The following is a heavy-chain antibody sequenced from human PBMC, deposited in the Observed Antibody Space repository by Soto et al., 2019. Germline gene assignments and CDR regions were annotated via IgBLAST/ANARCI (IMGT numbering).Heavy chain of an antibody. CDR3: AIAFRQLVYFDY. V-gene: IGHV3-33*01. D-gene: IGHD6-13*01. Sequence: QVQLVESGGGVVQPGRSLRLSCAASGFTFSSHGMHWVRQAPGKGLEWVAVIWYDGRNKYYADSVKGRFTISRDNSKNTRYPQMISLRAEDTAVYCCAIAFRQLVYFDYWGQGTRVTFSS. CDR1: GFTFSSHG. CDR2: IWYDGRNK. J-gene: IGHJ4*02.